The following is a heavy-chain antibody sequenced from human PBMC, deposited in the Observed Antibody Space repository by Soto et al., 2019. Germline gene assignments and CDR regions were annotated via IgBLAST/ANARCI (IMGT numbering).Heavy chain of an antibody. CDR3: ARAYYYYGIDV. Sequence: VSGKISCNASGYTFTSYDMNWVRQATGQGLEWMGWMNPNSGNTGYAQKFQGRVTMTRNTSISTAYMELSSLRSEDTAVYYCARAYYYYGIDVWGAGTTV. CDR2: MNPNSGNT. V-gene: IGHV1-8*01. CDR1: GYTFTSYD. J-gene: IGHJ6*02.